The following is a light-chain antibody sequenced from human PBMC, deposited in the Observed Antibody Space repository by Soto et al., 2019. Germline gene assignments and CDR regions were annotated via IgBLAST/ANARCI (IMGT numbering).Light chain of an antibody. CDR1: SSDVGNYNF. CDR3: SSYAGNNNMV. V-gene: IGLV2-8*01. Sequence: QSALTQPPSASGSPGQSVPISCTGTSSDVGNYNFVSWYRQHPGKAPKLIIYEVTKRPSGVPDRFSGSKSGNTASLTVSGLQAEDEADYYCSSYAGNNNMVFGGGTKLTVL. CDR2: EVT. J-gene: IGLJ2*01.